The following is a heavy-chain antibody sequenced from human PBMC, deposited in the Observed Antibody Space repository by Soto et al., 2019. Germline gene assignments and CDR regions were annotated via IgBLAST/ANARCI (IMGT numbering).Heavy chain of an antibody. CDR2: ISSSANT. V-gene: IGHV4-31*03. D-gene: IGHD3-3*02. Sequence: SETLSLTCTVSGDSIRSGSSYWTWIRQHPGEGLEWLGYISSSANTYYNPSLRSRVSISADTSENQFSLRLTSVTAADTAVYHRARGLISRSYYFDYWGQG. CDR1: GDSIRSGSSY. J-gene: IGHJ4*02. CDR3: ARGLISRSYYFDY.